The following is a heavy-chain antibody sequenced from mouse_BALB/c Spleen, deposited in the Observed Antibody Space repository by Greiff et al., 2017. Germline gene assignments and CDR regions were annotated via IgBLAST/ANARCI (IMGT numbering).Heavy chain of an antibody. CDR2: ISSGGST. CDR3: TRELGRGFAY. D-gene: IGHD4-1*01. J-gene: IGHJ3*01. V-gene: IGHV5-6-4*01. CDR1: GFTFSSYA. Sequence: EVQLVESGGGLVKPGGSLKLSCAASGFTFSSYAMSWVRQTPEKRLEWVASISSGGSTYYPDSVKGRFTISRDNAKNTLYLQMSSLKSEDTAMYYCTRELGRGFAYWGQGTLVTVSA.